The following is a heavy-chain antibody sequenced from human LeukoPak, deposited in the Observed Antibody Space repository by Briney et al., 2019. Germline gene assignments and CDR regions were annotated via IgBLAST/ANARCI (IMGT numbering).Heavy chain of an antibody. V-gene: IGHV3-33*01. CDR2: IWYDGSNK. J-gene: IGHJ4*02. CDR3: ARRGPYCTNGVCSVFDY. CDR1: GFTLSSYG. D-gene: IGHD2-8*01. Sequence: GGSLRLSCAASGFTLSSYGMHWVRQAPGKGLEWVAVIWYDGSNKYYADSVKGRFTISRDNSKNTLYLQMNSLRAEDTAVYYCARRGPYCTNGVCSVFDYWGQGTLVTVSS.